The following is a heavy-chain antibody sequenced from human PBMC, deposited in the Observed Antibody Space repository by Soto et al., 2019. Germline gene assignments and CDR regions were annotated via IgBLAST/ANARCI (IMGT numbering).Heavy chain of an antibody. J-gene: IGHJ6*02. V-gene: IGHV4-30-4*01. CDR3: AREGLRDYYFYGMDV. D-gene: IGHD4-17*01. Sequence: PSETLSLTCTVSGGSISSGDYYWSWIRQPPGKGLEWIGYIYNSGSTYYNPSRKSRITISVDTSKNQFSLKLSSVTAADTAVYYCAREGLRDYYFYGMDVWGQGTTVTVSS. CDR2: IYNSGST. CDR1: GGSISSGDYY.